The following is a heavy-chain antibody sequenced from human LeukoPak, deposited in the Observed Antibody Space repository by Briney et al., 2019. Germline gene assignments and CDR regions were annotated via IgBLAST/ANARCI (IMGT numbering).Heavy chain of an antibody. CDR3: ARARGVWGGYLHTPSGY. Sequence: GGSLRLSCAASGFTFSSFWMHWVRQAPGKGLVWVSRINSDGSSTSYADSVKGRFTISRDNAKNTLYLQMNTLRAEDTAVYYCARARGVWGGYLHTPSGYWGQGTLVTVSS. CDR1: GFTFSSFW. CDR2: INSDGSST. D-gene: IGHD3-16*02. J-gene: IGHJ4*02. V-gene: IGHV3-74*01.